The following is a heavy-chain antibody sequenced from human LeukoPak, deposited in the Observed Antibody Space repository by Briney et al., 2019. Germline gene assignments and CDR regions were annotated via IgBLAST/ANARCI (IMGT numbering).Heavy chain of an antibody. J-gene: IGHJ3*02. V-gene: IGHV3-23*01. CDR3: AKEDCSGGSCYHPDAFDI. D-gene: IGHD2-15*01. Sequence: GGSLRLSCAASVFTFSSYAMSWVRQAPGKGLEWVSAISGSGGSTYYADSVKGRFTISRDNSKNTLYLQMNSLRAEDTAVYYCAKEDCSGGSCYHPDAFDIWGQGTMVTVSS. CDR2: ISGSGGST. CDR1: VFTFSSYA.